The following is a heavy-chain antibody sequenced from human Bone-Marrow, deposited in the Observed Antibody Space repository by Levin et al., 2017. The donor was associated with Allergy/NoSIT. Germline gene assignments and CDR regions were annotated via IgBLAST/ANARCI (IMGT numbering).Heavy chain of an antibody. CDR2: INVGTGKA. D-gene: IGHD6-13*01. CDR3: ARDAMTSSRTYDVLNWFDP. V-gene: IGHV1-3*01. CDR1: GYTFTSYS. J-gene: IGHJ5*02. Sequence: GESLKISCKASGYTFTSYSIHWVRQAPGQRLEWMGWINVGTGKAKYSQKFQDRVTITRDTSANTVYMELISLRSEDTAVYYCARDAMTSSRTYDVLNWFDPWGQGTQVTVSS.